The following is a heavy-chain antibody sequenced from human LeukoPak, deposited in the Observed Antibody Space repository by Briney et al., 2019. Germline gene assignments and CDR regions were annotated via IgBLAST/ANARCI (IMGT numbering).Heavy chain of an antibody. CDR1: GFTFTNAW. J-gene: IGHJ4*02. Sequence: GGSLRLSCAASGFTFTNAWMSWVRQAPGKGLEWVGRIKRKTDGGTTDYAAPVKGRFTTSRDDSKNMLYLQMNSLKTEDTAVYYCTTDPDLWFGDLLSPPDYWGQGTLVTVSS. CDR2: IKRKTDGGTT. D-gene: IGHD3-10*01. CDR3: TTDPDLWFGDLLSPPDY. V-gene: IGHV3-15*01.